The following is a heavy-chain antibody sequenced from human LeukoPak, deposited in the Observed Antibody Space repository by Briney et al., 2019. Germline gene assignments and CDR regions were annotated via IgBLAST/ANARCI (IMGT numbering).Heavy chain of an antibody. Sequence: GGSLRLSCAASGFTFSSYWMHWVRQAPGKGLVWVSRIKSDGSSTTYADSVKGRFTISRDNAKNTLYLQMNSLRAEDTAVYYCARGGAAAGIHNCLDPWGQGTLVTVSS. CDR2: IKSDGSST. D-gene: IGHD6-13*01. V-gene: IGHV3-74*01. CDR1: GFTFSSYW. J-gene: IGHJ5*02. CDR3: ARGGAAAGIHNCLDP.